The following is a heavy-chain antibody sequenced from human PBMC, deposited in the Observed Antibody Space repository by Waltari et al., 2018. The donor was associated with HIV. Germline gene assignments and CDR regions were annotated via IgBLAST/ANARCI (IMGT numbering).Heavy chain of an antibody. CDR2: INPRGGST. V-gene: IGHV1-46*01. D-gene: IGHD2-15*01. CDR1: GYTFTSYY. CDR3: ARDLRYCSGGSCSDFDY. J-gene: IGHJ4*02. Sequence: QVQLVQSGAEVKKPGASVKVSCKASGYTFTSYYMHWVRQAPGQGLEWMGIINPRGGSTSYAQKFQGRVTMTRDTSTSTVYMELSSLRSEDTAVYYCARDLRYCSGGSCSDFDYWGQGTLVTVSS.